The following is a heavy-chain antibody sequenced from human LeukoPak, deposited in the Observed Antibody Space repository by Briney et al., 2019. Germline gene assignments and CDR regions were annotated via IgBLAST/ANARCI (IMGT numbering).Heavy chain of an antibody. CDR2: IYYSGST. D-gene: IGHD6-19*01. J-gene: IGHJ4*02. Sequence: PSETLSLTCTVSGGSISSSSYYWGWIRQPPGKGLEWIGSIYYSGSTYYNPSLKSRVTISVDTSKNQFSLKLSSVTAGDTAVYYCARITAGYSSGWYLFDYWGQGTLVTVSS. V-gene: IGHV4-39*01. CDR3: ARITAGYSSGWYLFDY. CDR1: GGSISSSSYY.